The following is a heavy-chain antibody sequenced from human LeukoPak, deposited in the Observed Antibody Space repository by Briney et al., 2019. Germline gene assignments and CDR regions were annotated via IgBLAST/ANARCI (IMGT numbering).Heavy chain of an antibody. CDR2: ISGSGGST. V-gene: IGHV3-23*01. CDR3: ARRYCSTCPTGHAFDL. D-gene: IGHD2-2*01. Sequence: AGGSLRLSCAASGFTFSSYSMNWVRQAPGKGLEWVSAISGSGGSTYYADSVKGRFTISRDNSRNTLYLQMNSLRAEDTAVYFCARRYCSTCPTGHAFDLWGQGTVVTVSS. J-gene: IGHJ3*01. CDR1: GFTFSSYS.